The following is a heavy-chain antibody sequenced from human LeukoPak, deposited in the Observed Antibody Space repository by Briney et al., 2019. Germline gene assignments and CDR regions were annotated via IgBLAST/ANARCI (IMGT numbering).Heavy chain of an antibody. CDR3: ARDRGVKPFDY. CDR1: GGSSSGYY. J-gene: IGHJ4*02. Sequence: SETLSLTCTVSGGSSSGYYWGWIRQPPGKGLEWIGSIYHSGSTYYNPSLKSRVTISVDTSKNQFSLKLSSVTAADTAVYYCARDRGVKPFDYWGQGTLVTVSS. CDR2: IYHSGST. V-gene: IGHV4-38-2*02. D-gene: IGHD3-10*01.